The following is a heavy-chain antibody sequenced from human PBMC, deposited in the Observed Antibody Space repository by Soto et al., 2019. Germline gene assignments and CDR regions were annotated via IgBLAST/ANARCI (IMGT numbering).Heavy chain of an antibody. D-gene: IGHD3-3*01. CDR1: GFTFSSYA. Sequence: TGGSLRLSCAASGFTFSSYAMSWVRQAPGKGLEWVSAISGSGGSTYYADSVKGRFTISRDNSKNTLYLQMNSLRAEDTAVYYCAKGVRVELLEWLLVSGDGYSTPIYYFDYWGQGTLVTVSS. V-gene: IGHV3-23*01. CDR2: ISGSGGST. J-gene: IGHJ4*02. CDR3: AKGVRVELLEWLLVSGDGYSTPIYYFDY.